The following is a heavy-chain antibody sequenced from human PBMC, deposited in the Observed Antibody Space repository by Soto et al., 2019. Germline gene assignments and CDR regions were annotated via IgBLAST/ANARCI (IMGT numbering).Heavy chain of an antibody. V-gene: IGHV5-51*01. CDR2: IYPGDSDT. D-gene: IGHD3-3*01. J-gene: IGHJ6*02. CDR3: AKSLRLLPDGYSEDYYHYNGMDV. CDR1: GYSFSRYW. Sequence: EVQLVQSGAEVKKPGESLKISCEGFGYSFSRYWIAWVRQMPGKGLEWMGIIYPGDSDTRYSPYFQGQVTISADKSIDTAYLQWNSLKASDTAMYYCAKSLRLLPDGYSEDYYHYNGMDVWGQGTTVTVSS.